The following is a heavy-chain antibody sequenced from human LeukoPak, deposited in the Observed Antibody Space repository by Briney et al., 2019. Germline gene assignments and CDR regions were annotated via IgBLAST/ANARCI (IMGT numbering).Heavy chain of an antibody. J-gene: IGHJ4*02. CDR2: ISYDGSNK. V-gene: IGHV3-30-3*01. CDR3: ARALDTAIPDY. Sequence: GGSLRLSCAASGFTFSSYAMHWVRQAPGKGLEWVAVISYDGSNKYYADSVKGRFTISRDNSKNTLYLQMNSLRAEDTAVYYCARALDTAIPDYWGQGTLVTVSS. CDR1: GFTFSSYA. D-gene: IGHD5-18*01.